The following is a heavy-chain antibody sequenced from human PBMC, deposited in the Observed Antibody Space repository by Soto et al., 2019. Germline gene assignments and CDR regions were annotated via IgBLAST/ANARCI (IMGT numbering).Heavy chain of an antibody. CDR3: ARDGRLASLGDY. Sequence: QVQLQESGPGLVKPSQTLSLTCTVSGGSINTVSYYWSWIRQHPGKGLEWIGYIYYSGSTYYNPSLKSRVTISVDTSKNQFSLKLKSVTAADTAVYYGARDGRLASLGDYWGQGTLVTVSS. CDR2: IYYSGST. CDR1: GGSINTVSYY. V-gene: IGHV4-31*03. D-gene: IGHD6-19*01. J-gene: IGHJ4*02.